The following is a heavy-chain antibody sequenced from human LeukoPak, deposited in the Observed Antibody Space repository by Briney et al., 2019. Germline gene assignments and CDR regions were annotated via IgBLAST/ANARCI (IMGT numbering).Heavy chain of an antibody. CDR3: ARAPTDRNWFDP. J-gene: IGHJ5*02. V-gene: IGHV4-59*07. Sequence: PSDTLSLTCTVSGGSISSYYWSWVRQPPEKGLEWIGYIYYSGSTNYNPSLKSRVTISVDTSKNQFSLKLSSVTAADTAVYYCARAPTDRNWFDPWGQGTLVTVSS. CDR1: GGSISSYY. D-gene: IGHD1-14*01. CDR2: IYYSGST.